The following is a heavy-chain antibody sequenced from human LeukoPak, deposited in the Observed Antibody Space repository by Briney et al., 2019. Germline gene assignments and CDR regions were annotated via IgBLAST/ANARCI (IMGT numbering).Heavy chain of an antibody. CDR1: GGSISSYY. D-gene: IGHD2-2*03. V-gene: IGHV4-59*01. CDR2: IYYSGST. CDR3: ARAYGYCSSTSCLYYYYGMDV. J-gene: IGHJ6*02. Sequence: SSETLSLTCTASGGSISSYYWSWIRQPPGKGLEWIGDIYYSGSTNYNPSLKSRVTISVDTSKNQFSLKLSSVTAADTAVYYWARAYGYCSSTSCLYYYYGMDVWGQGTTVTVSS.